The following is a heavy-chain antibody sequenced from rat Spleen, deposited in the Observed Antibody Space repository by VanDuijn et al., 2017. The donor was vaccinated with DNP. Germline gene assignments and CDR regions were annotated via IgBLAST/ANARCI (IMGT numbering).Heavy chain of an antibody. CDR2: MWSGGTT. Sequence: VQLKESGPGLVQPSQTLSLTCTVSGFSLTDYSVHWVRQPPGKGLEWMGVMWSGGTTAYNSALKSRLSISRDTSKSQVFLKMNSLQTDDTAIYYCTRDGSPYYSSYMDVMDAWGQGASVTVSS. CDR1: GFSLTDYS. CDR3: TRDGSPYYSSYMDVMDA. J-gene: IGHJ4*01. D-gene: IGHD1-2*01. V-gene: IGHV2S63*01.